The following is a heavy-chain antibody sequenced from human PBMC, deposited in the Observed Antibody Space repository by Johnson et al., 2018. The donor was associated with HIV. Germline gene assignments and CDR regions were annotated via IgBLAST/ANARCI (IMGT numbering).Heavy chain of an antibody. J-gene: IGHJ3*02. D-gene: IGHD6-6*01. CDR2: IYSDGTT. CDR1: GFTVRSSY. Sequence: VQLVESGGGLVQPGGSLRLSCAASGFTVRSSYMSWVRQAPGKGLEHVSVIYSDGTTYYADFVKGRFTISRDNSKNTLYLQMNSLRAEDTAVYYCARVYSSSSAHAFDIWGQGTMVTVSS. CDR3: ARVYSSSSAHAFDI. V-gene: IGHV3-66*01.